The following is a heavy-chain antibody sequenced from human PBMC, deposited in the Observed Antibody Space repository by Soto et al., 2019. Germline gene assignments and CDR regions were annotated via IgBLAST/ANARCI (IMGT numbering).Heavy chain of an antibody. CDR3: ARVDILTVYGCIDV. V-gene: IGHV4-30-4*01. CDR1: GDSIRSGNHY. D-gene: IGHD3-9*01. Sequence: PSETLSLTCTVSGDSIRSGNHYWSWIRQPPGKGLEWIGYIYYSGSTYYSPSLKSRVTISVDTSKNQFSLKLNSVTAADTAVYYCARVDILTVYGCIDVWGQGTTVTVYS. CDR2: IYYSGST. J-gene: IGHJ6*02.